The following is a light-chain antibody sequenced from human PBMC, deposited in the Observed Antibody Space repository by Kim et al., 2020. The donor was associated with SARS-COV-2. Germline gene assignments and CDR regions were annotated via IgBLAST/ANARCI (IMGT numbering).Light chain of an antibody. J-gene: IGLJ2*01. Sequence: SSELTQDPAVSVALGQTVRITCQGNSLRTYYASWYQQKPGQAPILVIYGKNNRPSRNPDLFSGTSSGNTASLTVTGAQAVDEADYYCNSRDNSSDHLVFGGGTQLTVL. CDR1: SLRTYY. CDR2: GKN. CDR3: NSRDNSSDHLV. V-gene: IGLV3-19*01.